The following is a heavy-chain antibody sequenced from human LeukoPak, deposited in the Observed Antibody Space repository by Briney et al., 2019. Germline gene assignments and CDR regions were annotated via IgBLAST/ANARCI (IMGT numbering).Heavy chain of an antibody. J-gene: IGHJ2*01. V-gene: IGHV4-4*07. CDR1: GGSISSYY. CDR3: ARDPPYGDYWYFDL. CDR2: SYTSGST. Sequence: SETLSLTCTVSGGSISSYYWSWIRQPAGKGLEWIGRSYTSGSTNYNPSLKSRVTMSVGTSKNQFSLKLSSVTAADTAVYYCARDPPYGDYWYFDLWGRGTLVTVSS. D-gene: IGHD4-17*01.